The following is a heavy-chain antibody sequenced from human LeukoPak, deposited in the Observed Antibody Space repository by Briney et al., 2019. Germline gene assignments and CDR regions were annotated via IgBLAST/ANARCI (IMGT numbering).Heavy chain of an antibody. Sequence: GGSLRLSCSASGFAFSNYGVHWVRQAPGKGLEWVAVIWYDGSYKYYADSVKGRFTISRDNSKNTLYLQMNSLRAEDTAAYYCAREYFYDSSGYSDAFDIWGQGTMVTVSS. CDR1: GFAFSNYG. CDR2: IWYDGSYK. J-gene: IGHJ3*02. CDR3: AREYFYDSSGYSDAFDI. D-gene: IGHD3-22*01. V-gene: IGHV3-33*01.